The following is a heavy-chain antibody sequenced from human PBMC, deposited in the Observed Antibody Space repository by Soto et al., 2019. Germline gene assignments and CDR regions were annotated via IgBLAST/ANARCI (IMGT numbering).Heavy chain of an antibody. D-gene: IGHD2-15*01. V-gene: IGHV3-33*01. CDR1: GFTFSSYG. CDR2: IWYDGSNK. CDR3: ARSIADYCSGGSCYTHDAFDI. J-gene: IGHJ3*02. Sequence: SLRLSCAASGFTFSSYGMHWVSQAPGQGLEWVAVIWYDGSNKYYADSVKGRFTISRDNSKKTLYLQMNSLRAEDTAVYYCARSIADYCSGGSCYTHDAFDIWGQGTMVTVSS.